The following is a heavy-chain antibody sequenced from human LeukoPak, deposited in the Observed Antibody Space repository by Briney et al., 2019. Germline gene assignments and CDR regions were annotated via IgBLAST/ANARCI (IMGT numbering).Heavy chain of an antibody. D-gene: IGHD3-9*01. CDR3: ARFEGYDILTGYSYYFDY. J-gene: IGHJ4*02. V-gene: IGHV4-59*01. CDR1: GGSISSYY. Sequence: SETLSLTCSVSGGSISSYYWNWIRQPPGKGLEWIGHVYSSGSTNYSPSFKSRVTILVDTSKNQVSLKLSSVTAADTAIYYCARFEGYDILTGYSYYFDYWGRGALVTVSS. CDR2: VYSSGST.